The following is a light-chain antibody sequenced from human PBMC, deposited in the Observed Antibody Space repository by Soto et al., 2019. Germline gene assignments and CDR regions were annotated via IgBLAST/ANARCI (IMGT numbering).Light chain of an antibody. CDR3: QQYGSTPQT. J-gene: IGKJ1*01. Sequence: VLTQYTDTLSLSPGEEATLSCRASQSVNNNYLAWYQQIPGQPPRLLIYGASSRATGIPDRFSGRGSGTDFTLTISRLEPEDFAVYYCQQYGSTPQTFGQGTNVDVK. CDR1: QSVNNNY. V-gene: IGKV3-20*01. CDR2: GAS.